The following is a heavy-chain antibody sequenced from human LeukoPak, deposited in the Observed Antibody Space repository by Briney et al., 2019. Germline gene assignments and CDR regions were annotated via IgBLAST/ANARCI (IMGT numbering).Heavy chain of an antibody. CDR2: INPDGSGK. CDR1: GFTLSTYW. Sequence: PGGSLRLSCEASGFTLSTYWMNWVREVPGKGLDWVANINPDGSGKRYVDSVKGRFTIARDNADNSLSLQMNSLRAEDTAVYYCASWGDGGNSWGQGTLVTVSS. D-gene: IGHD3-16*01. V-gene: IGHV3-7*01. J-gene: IGHJ4*02. CDR3: ASWGDGGNS.